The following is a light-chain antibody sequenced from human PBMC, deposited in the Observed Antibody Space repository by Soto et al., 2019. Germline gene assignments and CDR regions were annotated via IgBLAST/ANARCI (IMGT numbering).Light chain of an antibody. CDR2: AAS. Sequence: DLQMTQSPSSLSASVGDRVTITCRASQGISSGLAWYQQKPGKAPNLLIYAASSLQSGVPSRFSGSGSGTDFTLTISSLQPGDLATYYCLQANSFPLTFGGGTKVEIK. J-gene: IGKJ4*01. CDR1: QGISSG. CDR3: LQANSFPLT. V-gene: IGKV1-12*02.